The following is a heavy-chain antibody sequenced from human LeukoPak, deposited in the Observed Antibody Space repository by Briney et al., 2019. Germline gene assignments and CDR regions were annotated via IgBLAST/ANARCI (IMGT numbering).Heavy chain of an antibody. D-gene: IGHD3-10*01. CDR1: GFTFSSYE. V-gene: IGHV3-48*03. CDR3: ARDFGGFGELLPGYFDY. Sequence: GGSLRLSCAASGFTFSSYEMNWVRQAPGKGLEWVSYISSSGSTIYYADCVKGRFTISRDNAKNSLYLQMNSLRAEDSAVYYCARDFGGFGELLPGYFDYWGQGTLVTVSS. J-gene: IGHJ4*02. CDR2: ISSSGSTI.